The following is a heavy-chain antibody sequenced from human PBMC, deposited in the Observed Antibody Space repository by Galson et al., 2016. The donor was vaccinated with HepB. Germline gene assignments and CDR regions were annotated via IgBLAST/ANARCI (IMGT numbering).Heavy chain of an antibody. Sequence: SLRLSCAASGFRVSGNYMNWVRQAPGKGLEWVSIIYSGGRTYYADSVKGRFTISRDNSKNTVYLQMDRLRAEDTAVYYCAKAYGVDSYHFNDWGQGIVVTVSS. D-gene: IGHD4-17*01. V-gene: IGHV3-53*01. J-gene: IGHJ4*02. CDR3: AKAYGVDSYHFND. CDR1: GFRVSGNY. CDR2: IYSGGRT.